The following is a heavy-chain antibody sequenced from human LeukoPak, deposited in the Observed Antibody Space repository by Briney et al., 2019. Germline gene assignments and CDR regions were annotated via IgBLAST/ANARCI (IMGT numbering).Heavy chain of an antibody. J-gene: IGHJ3*02. V-gene: IGHV3-53*04. Sequence: PSETLSLTCTVSGGSISTYYWSWVRQAPGKGLEWVSVIYSDDRTYYADSVKGRFTISRHTSKKTLYLQMNSLRAEDTAVYYCAREVMAKRRAFDIWGQGTVVTVSS. CDR3: AREVMAKRRAFDI. CDR2: IYSDDRT. D-gene: IGHD2-8*01. CDR1: GGSISTYY.